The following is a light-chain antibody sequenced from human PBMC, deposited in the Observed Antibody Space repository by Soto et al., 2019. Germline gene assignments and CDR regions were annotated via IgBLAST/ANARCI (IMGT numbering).Light chain of an antibody. J-gene: IGLJ2*01. V-gene: IGLV4-69*01. CDR3: QPWDGGFSVV. CDR2: VNSDGSH. Sequence: QPVLPQSPSASASLGASVKRTCTLSSEHSSYVIAWHQQQPEKGPRYLMKVNSDGSHNKGDRIPDRFSGFSSGAERYLTISGLRSEDEADYYCQPWDGGFSVVFGGGTK. CDR1: SEHSSYV.